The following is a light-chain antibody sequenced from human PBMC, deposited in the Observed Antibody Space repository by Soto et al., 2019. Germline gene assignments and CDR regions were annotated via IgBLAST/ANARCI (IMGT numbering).Light chain of an antibody. J-gene: IGKJ5*01. Sequence: EIVLTQSPGTLSLSPGERATLSCRARQSVSSSYLAWYQQRPGQAPRLLIYGASIRATGIPDRFSGSGSGTDFTLTISRLEPEDFAVYYCQQYGTSPITFGQGTRLEIK. CDR1: QSVSSSY. V-gene: IGKV3-20*01. CDR2: GAS. CDR3: QQYGTSPIT.